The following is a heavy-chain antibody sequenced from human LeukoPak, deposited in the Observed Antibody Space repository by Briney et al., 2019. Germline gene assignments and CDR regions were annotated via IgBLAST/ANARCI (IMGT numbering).Heavy chain of an antibody. V-gene: IGHV3-13*01. J-gene: IGHJ3*02. Sequence: GGSLRLSCAASGLTFSSCDMHWIRQAPGKGLEWVSSIGATGDTYYAGSVKGRFTISRENAKKSLYLQMSSLSAEDTAVYFCVLGAYWNDDKNAFHIWGPGTMVTVSS. D-gene: IGHD1-1*01. CDR1: GLTFSSCD. CDR3: VLGAYWNDDKNAFHI. CDR2: IGATGDT.